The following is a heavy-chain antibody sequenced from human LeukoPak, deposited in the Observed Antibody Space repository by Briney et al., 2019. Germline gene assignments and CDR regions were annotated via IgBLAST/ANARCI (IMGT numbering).Heavy chain of an antibody. V-gene: IGHV3-74*01. Sequence: PGGSLRLSCAASGFTFSSYWMNWVRQGPGKGLVWVSRIKSDGSSTSYADSVKGRFTISRDNAKNTLYLQMNSLRAEDTAVYYCARGSSGWYGIDYWGQGALVNVSS. CDR3: ARGSSGWYGIDY. D-gene: IGHD6-19*01. CDR2: IKSDGSST. J-gene: IGHJ4*02. CDR1: GFTFSSYW.